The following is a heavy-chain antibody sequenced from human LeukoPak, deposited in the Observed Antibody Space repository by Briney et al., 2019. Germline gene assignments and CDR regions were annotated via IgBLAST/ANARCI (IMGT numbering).Heavy chain of an antibody. CDR3: ARSRFIAAADY. D-gene: IGHD6-13*01. J-gene: IGHJ4*02. Sequence: PSETLSLTCTVSGGSISSSSYYWGWIRQPPGKGLEWTGSIYYSGSTYYNPSLKSRVTISVDTSKNQFSLRLSSVTAADTAVYYCARSRFIAAADYWGQGTLVTVSS. CDR1: GGSISSSSYY. V-gene: IGHV4-39*01. CDR2: IYYSGST.